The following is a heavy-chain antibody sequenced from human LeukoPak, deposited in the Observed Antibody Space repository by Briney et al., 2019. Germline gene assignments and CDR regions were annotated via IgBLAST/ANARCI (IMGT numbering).Heavy chain of an antibody. V-gene: IGHV3-48*02. CDR1: GFTFSSYS. Sequence: GSLRLSCAASGFTFSSYSMHWVRQAPGKGLEWVSFISSSSSTIYYADSVKGRLTISRDNAKNSLYLQMNSLRDEDTAVYYCARDDNEGYYYYGMDVWGQGTTVTVSS. CDR3: ARDDNEGYYYYGMDV. D-gene: IGHD1-1*01. J-gene: IGHJ6*02. CDR2: ISSSSSTI.